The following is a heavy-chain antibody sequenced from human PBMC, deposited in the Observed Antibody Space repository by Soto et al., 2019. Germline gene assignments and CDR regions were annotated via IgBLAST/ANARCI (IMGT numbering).Heavy chain of an antibody. J-gene: IGHJ6*02. CDR1: GYGFTSYW. D-gene: IGHD3-10*01. CDR2: IYPGDSDA. Sequence: RGESLKISCKGSGYGFTSYWIAWVRQMPGKGLEWMGIIYPGDSDARYSPSFQGQVTISADKSISTAYLQWSRLKASDTGMYYCARPRSGSYRLDYYGMDVWGQGTTVTVSS. V-gene: IGHV5-51*01. CDR3: ARPRSGSYRLDYYGMDV.